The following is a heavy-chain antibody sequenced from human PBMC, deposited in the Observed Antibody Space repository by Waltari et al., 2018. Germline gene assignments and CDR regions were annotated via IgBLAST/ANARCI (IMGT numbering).Heavy chain of an antibody. CDR1: GYTFTGYY. D-gene: IGHD2-15*01. CDR2: SNPNSGGT. J-gene: IGHJ5*02. V-gene: IGHV1-2*06. CDR3: ARIVVVVAATPIGWFDP. Sequence: QVQLVQSGAEVKKPGASVKVSCKASGYTFTGYYMHWVRQAPGQGLEWMGRSNPNSGGTNYAQKFQGRGTMTRDTSISTAYMELSRLRSDDTAVYYCARIVVVVAATPIGWFDPWGQGTLVTVSS.